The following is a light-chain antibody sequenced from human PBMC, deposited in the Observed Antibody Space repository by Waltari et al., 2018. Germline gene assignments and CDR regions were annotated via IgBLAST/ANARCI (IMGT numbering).Light chain of an antibody. Sequence: DIQMTQSPSTLSASVGDRVTITCRTSQSFSSWLAWYQQKPGEAPKLLIYKASNLKSGVPSRFSGSGSGTEFTLTISSLQPDDIATYYCQQYDSFPWTFGQGTKVEIK. V-gene: IGKV1-5*03. CDR2: KAS. CDR1: QSFSSW. J-gene: IGKJ1*01. CDR3: QQYDSFPWT.